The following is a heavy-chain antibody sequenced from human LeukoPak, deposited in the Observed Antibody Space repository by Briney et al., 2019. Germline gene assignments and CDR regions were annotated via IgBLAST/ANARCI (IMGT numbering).Heavy chain of an antibody. D-gene: IGHD6-13*01. CDR3: ASLSSSPAGYYYYGMDV. CDR1: GFTFSSYW. Sequence: GGSLRLSCAASGFTFSSYWMSWVRQAPGKGLEWVANIKQDGSEKYYVDSVKGRFAISRDNAKNSLYLQMNSLRAEDTAVYYCASLSSSPAGYYYYGMDVWGQGTTVTVSS. CDR2: IKQDGSEK. V-gene: IGHV3-7*01. J-gene: IGHJ6*02.